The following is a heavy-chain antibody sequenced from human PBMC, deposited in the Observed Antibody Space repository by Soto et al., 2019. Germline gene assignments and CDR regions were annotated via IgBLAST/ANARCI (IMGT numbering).Heavy chain of an antibody. V-gene: IGHV4-61*01. CDR3: ARGIEGWYQGRYYYGMDV. J-gene: IGHJ6*02. CDR1: GGSVSSGRYY. D-gene: IGHD6-19*01. CDR2: IYYSGST. Sequence: QVQLQESGPGLVKPSETLSLTCTVSGGSVSSGRYYWSWIRQPPGKGLEWIGYIYYSGSTNYNPSLKSRVTISVDTSKNQCSLKLGSVTAADTAVYYCARGIEGWYQGRYYYGMDVWGQGTTVTVSS.